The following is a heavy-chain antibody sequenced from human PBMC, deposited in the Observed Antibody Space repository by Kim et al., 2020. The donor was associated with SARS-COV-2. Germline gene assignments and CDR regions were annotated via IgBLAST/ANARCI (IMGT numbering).Heavy chain of an antibody. CDR3: ARGFKGDAFDI. Sequence: SETLSLTCTVSGGSISSGGYYWSWIRQHPGKGLEWIGYIYYSGSTYYNPSLKSRVTISVDTSKNQFSLKLSSVTAADTAVYYCARGFKGDAFDIWGQGTMVTVSS. CDR2: IYYSGST. J-gene: IGHJ3*02. CDR1: GGSISSGGYY. V-gene: IGHV4-31*03. D-gene: IGHD3-3*01.